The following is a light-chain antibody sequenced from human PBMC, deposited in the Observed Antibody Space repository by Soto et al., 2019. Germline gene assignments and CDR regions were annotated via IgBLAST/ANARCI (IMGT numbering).Light chain of an antibody. V-gene: IGLV1-40*01. J-gene: IGLJ1*01. CDR2: GNT. CDR1: SSNIGAGYD. CDR3: QSYDSSLGGSGV. Sequence: QSVLTQPPSVSGAPGQRVTISCTGSSSNIGAGYDVHWYQQLPGTAPKHLIYGNTNRPSGVPDRFSGSKSGTSASLAITGLQAEDEADYYCQSYDSSLGGSGVFGTGTKVTVL.